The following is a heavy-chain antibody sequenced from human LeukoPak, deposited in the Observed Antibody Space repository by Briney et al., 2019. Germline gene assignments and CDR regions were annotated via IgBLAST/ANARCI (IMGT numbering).Heavy chain of an antibody. V-gene: IGHV1-2*02. CDR3: ARQRRGSYYIYRGWLDP. CDR1: GYTFTGYY. Sequence: GASVKLSCTASGYTFTGYYMHWVRQAPGQGLEWMGWINPNSGGTNYAQKFQGRVTMTRDTSISTAYMELSSLRSDDTAVYYCARQRRGSYYIYRGWLDPWAREPWSPSPQ. CDR2: INPNSGGT. J-gene: IGHJ5*02. D-gene: IGHD1-26*01.